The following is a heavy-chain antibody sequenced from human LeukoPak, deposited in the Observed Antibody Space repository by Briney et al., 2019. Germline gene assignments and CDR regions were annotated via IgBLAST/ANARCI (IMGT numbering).Heavy chain of an antibody. Sequence: PSETLSLTCAVSGYSISSGYYWGWIRQPPGKGLEGIGSIYHIVSTDYNPSLKSRVTISVDTSKNQFSLQLRSVNAADTAVYYCARLDIAARAIDYWGQGTLVTVSS. CDR3: ARLDIAARAIDY. V-gene: IGHV4-38-2*01. CDR1: GYSISSGYY. J-gene: IGHJ4*02. D-gene: IGHD6-6*01. CDR2: IYHIVST.